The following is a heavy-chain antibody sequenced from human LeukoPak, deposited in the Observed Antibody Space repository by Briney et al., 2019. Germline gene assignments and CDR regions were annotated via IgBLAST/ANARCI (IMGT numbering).Heavy chain of an antibody. CDR1: GFTFDDYG. V-gene: IGHV3-7*01. CDR3: AREGYDILTGYYSGLDY. J-gene: IGHJ4*02. CDR2: INQDGSKK. D-gene: IGHD3-9*01. Sequence: GGSLRLSCAASGFTFDDYGMSWVRQAPGKGLEWVANINQDGSKKYSVDSVKGRFTISRDNAKNSLYLQMNSLRAEDTAVYYCAREGYDILTGYYSGLDYWGQGTLVTVSS.